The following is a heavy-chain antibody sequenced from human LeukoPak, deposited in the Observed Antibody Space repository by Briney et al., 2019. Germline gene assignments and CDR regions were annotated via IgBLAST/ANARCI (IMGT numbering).Heavy chain of an antibody. CDR2: INNSGST. J-gene: IGHJ4*02. V-gene: IGHV4-34*01. Sequence: PSETLSLTCVVYGGSFSGNYWSWIRQPPGKGLEWIGEINNSGSTNYNPSLKSRVTISVDTSKNQFSLKVSSVTAADTAVYYCARGYYRGSYYNYWGQGTLVTVSS. D-gene: IGHD1-26*01. CDR1: GGSFSGNY. CDR3: ARGYYRGSYYNY.